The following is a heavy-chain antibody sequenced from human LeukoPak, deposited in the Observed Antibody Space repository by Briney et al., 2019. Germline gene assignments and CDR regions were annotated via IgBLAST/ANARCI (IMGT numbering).Heavy chain of an antibody. CDR2: ISAYNGNT. CDR3: ARGVSSSWFDYYYYYMDV. V-gene: IGHV1-18*01. D-gene: IGHD6-13*01. CDR1: GYTFTSYG. Sequence: ASVKVSCKASGYTFTSYGSSWVRQAPGQGLEWMGWISAYNGNTNYAQKLQGRVTMTTDTPTSTAYMELRSLRSDDTAVYYCARGVSSSWFDYYYYYMDVWGKGTTVTVSS. J-gene: IGHJ6*03.